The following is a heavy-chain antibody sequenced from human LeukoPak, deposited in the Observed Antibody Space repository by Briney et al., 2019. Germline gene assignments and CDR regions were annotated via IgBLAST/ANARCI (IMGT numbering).Heavy chain of an antibody. CDR3: ARDQEGFDY. J-gene: IGHJ4*02. Sequence: ASVKVPCKASGYTFTNNYLHWVRQAPGQGLEWMGMIYPRDGSTSYAQNFQGRVTVTRDTSTTTVHMELSGLRSEDTAVYYCARDQEGFDYWGQGTLVTVSS. V-gene: IGHV1-46*01. CDR1: GYTFTNNY. CDR2: IYPRDGST.